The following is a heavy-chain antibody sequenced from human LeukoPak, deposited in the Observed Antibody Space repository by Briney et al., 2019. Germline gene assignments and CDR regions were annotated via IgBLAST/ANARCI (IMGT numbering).Heavy chain of an antibody. V-gene: IGHV3-7*01. CDR2: MKQDGREK. CDR3: AKDPTDFDSSGQPYFDY. Sequence: PGGSLRLSCVASGFIFSNYWMSWVRQVPGKGLEWVANMKQDGREKYLVDSVKGRFTISRDNAKNSVYLQMNSLTDEDTSVYYCAKDPTDFDSSGQPYFDYWGQGSLVTVSS. CDR1: GFIFSNYW. J-gene: IGHJ4*02. D-gene: IGHD3-22*01.